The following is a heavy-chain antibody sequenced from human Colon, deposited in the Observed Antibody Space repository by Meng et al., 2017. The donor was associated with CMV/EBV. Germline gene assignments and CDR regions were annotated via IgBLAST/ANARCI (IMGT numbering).Heavy chain of an antibody. CDR1: GFTFSKYW. D-gene: IGHD6-13*01. J-gene: IGHJ4*02. V-gene: IGHV3-7*01. Sequence: GESLKISCATSGFTFSKYWMSWVRQAPGKGLEWVVNIKQDGSEKYYVDSVKGRFTISRDNAKNSVSLQMNGLRAEDTAVYYCARPARGSTNYYWGQGTLVTVSS. CDR3: ARPARGSTNYY. CDR2: IKQDGSEK.